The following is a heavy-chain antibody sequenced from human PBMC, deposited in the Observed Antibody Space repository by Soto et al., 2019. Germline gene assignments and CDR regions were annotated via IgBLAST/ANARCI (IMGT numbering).Heavy chain of an antibody. CDR3: ARTPSSSGYYHFYYFDY. V-gene: IGHV5-51*01. D-gene: IGHD3-22*01. Sequence: PGESLKISCKGSGYSFTNYWIGWVRQMPGKGLEWMGTIYSGDSDTRYSPSFQGQVTISADKSISTAYLQWSSLKASDTAMYYCARTPSSSGYYHFYYFDYWGQGTLVTVSS. J-gene: IGHJ4*02. CDR1: GYSFTNYW. CDR2: IYSGDSDT.